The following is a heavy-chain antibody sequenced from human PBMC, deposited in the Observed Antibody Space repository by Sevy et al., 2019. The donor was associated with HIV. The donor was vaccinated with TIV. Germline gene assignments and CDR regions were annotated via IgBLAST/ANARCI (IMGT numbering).Heavy chain of an antibody. J-gene: IGHJ4*02. V-gene: IGHV3-11*05. CDR2: ISTRSTYT. Sequence: GGSLRLSCAASGFIFSDYYMSWIRQAPGKGLEWLSYISTRSTYTNYADSVKGRFTISRDNAKNSLYLQMNSLRVEDMAVYYCARVRYDSASYYFDHWGQGTLVTVSS. D-gene: IGHD6-19*01. CDR3: ARVRYDSASYYFDH. CDR1: GFIFSDYY.